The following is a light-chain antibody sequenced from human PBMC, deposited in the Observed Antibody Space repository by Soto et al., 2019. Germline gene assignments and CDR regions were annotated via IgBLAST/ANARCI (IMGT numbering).Light chain of an antibody. V-gene: IGLV1-51*02. CDR3: GTWDSSLSVLWV. CDR2: ENN. J-gene: IGLJ3*02. Sequence: QSVLTQPPSVSAAPGQKVAISCSGSSANIGNNYVSWYQQLPGTAPKLLIYENNKRPSGIPDRFSGSKSGTSATLGITGLQTRHEADYYCGTWDSSLSVLWVFGGGTKLTVL. CDR1: SANIGNNY.